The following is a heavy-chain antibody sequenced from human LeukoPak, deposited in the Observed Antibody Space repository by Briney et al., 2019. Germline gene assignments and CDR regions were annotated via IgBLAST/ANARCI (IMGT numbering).Heavy chain of an antibody. CDR1: GFTFSSYA. CDR2: ISGSGGST. V-gene: IGHV3-23*01. D-gene: IGHD3-22*01. J-gene: IGHJ3*02. CDR3: AKDYYYDSSGYYYGPNAFDI. Sequence: PGGSLRLSCAASGFTFSSYAMSWVRQAPGKGLEWVSAISGSGGSTYYADSVKGRFTISRDNSKNTLYLQMNSLRAEDTAVYYCAKDYYYDSSGYYYGPNAFDIWGQGTMVTVSS.